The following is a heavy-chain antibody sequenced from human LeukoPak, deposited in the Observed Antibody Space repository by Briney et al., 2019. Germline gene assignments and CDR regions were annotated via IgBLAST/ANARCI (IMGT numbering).Heavy chain of an antibody. CDR2: IGGGSDYT. D-gene: IGHD6-13*01. Sequence: GGSLRLSCAACGFSFSSNAMAWVRQAPGKGLEWISAIGGGSDYTFYGDSVKGRFITSRDNSKTTRYLHMHSLTVEDTAVYYCAKELVSRSSLTFDFWGQGILVTVSS. CDR1: GFSFSSNA. J-gene: IGHJ4*02. CDR3: AKELVSRSSLTFDF. V-gene: IGHV3-23*01.